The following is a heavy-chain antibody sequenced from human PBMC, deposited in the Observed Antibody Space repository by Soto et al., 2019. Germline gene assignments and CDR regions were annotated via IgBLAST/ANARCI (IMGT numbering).Heavy chain of an antibody. CDR2: IDPSDSYT. V-gene: IGHV5-10-1*01. J-gene: IGHJ6*02. CDR3: ARPPRTSYEVWGMDV. Sequence: GESLKISCKGSGYSFTSYWISWVRQMPGKGLEWMGRIDPSDSYTNYSPSFQGHVTISADKSISTAYLQWSSLKASDTAMYYCARPPRTSYEVWGMDVWGQGTTVTVS. CDR1: GYSFTSYW. D-gene: IGHD2-2*01.